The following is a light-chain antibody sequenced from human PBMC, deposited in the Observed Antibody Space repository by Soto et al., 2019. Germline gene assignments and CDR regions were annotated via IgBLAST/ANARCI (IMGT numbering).Light chain of an antibody. CDR3: QQFNSSPFT. CDR1: QDIRSS. Sequence: DIQLTQSPSFLSASVGDRLTITCRASQDIRSSLALYQQKPGKAPNLLIYTVSTLQSRVPSRFSGSRSGTEFTLAISSLQPEDLATYYCQQFNSSPFTCGGGTKVEI. V-gene: IGKV1-9*01. J-gene: IGKJ4*01. CDR2: TVS.